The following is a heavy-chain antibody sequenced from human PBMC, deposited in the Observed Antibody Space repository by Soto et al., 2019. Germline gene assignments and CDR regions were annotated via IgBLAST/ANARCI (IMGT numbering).Heavy chain of an antibody. V-gene: IGHV3-9*01. J-gene: IGHJ6*02. Sequence: PGGSLRLSCAASGFTFDDYAMHWVRQAPGKGLEWVSGISWNSGTIGYADSVKGRFTISRDNAKNSLYLQMNSLRAEDTALYYCAKEKGFRGVRKGMDVWGQGTTVTVSS. CDR1: GFTFDDYA. CDR2: ISWNSGTI. D-gene: IGHD3-10*01. CDR3: AKEKGFRGVRKGMDV.